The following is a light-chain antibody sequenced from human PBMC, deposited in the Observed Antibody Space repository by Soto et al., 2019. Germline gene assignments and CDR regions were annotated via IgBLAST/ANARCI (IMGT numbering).Light chain of an antibody. V-gene: IGLV1-44*01. CDR1: SSNIGINT. CDR2: GNN. Sequence: SVLTQPPSASGTPGQTITLSCSGGSSNIGINTVSWYEHLPGTAPRLLIYGNNQRPSGVPDRFSGSKSGTSASLAISGLQSEDEAHYYCATWDDSLDVHVFGTGTKLTVL. CDR3: ATWDDSLDVHV. J-gene: IGLJ1*01.